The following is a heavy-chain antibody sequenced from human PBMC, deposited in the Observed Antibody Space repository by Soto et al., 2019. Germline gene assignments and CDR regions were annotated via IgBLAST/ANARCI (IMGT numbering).Heavy chain of an antibody. V-gene: IGHV1-69*01. CDR1: GGTFSSYA. Sequence: QVQLVQSGAEVKKPGSSVKVSCKASGGTFSSYAINWVRQAPGQGLEWMGGIIPIFGTANYAQKFQGRVTITADESTSTAYMELSSLRSEDTAVYYCARADTIFGVVNTYYYYYGMDVWGQGTTVTVSS. D-gene: IGHD3-3*01. CDR2: IIPIFGTA. J-gene: IGHJ6*02. CDR3: ARADTIFGVVNTYYYYYGMDV.